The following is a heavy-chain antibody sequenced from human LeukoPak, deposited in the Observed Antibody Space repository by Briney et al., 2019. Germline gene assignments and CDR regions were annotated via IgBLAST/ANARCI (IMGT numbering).Heavy chain of an antibody. Sequence: SETLSLTCAVYGGSFSGYYWSWIRQPPGRGLEWIGEINHSGSTNYNPSLKSRVTISVDTSKNQFSLKLSSVTAADTAVYYCHFFGGYYLDAFDIWGQGTMVTVSS. V-gene: IGHV4-34*01. CDR3: HFFGGYYLDAFDI. CDR2: INHSGST. D-gene: IGHD3-3*01. J-gene: IGHJ3*02. CDR1: GGSFSGYY.